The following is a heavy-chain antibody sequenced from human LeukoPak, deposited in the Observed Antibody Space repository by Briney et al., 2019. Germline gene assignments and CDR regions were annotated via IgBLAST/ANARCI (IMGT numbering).Heavy chain of an antibody. D-gene: IGHD5-12*01. Sequence: GASVKVSCKASGYTFTDYYMHWVRQAPGQGPEWMAWIHPNSGNTNYAQKLQGRVTVTRDTSVSTAYMELSGLQSNDTAVYYCARLRGAYEPFDYWGQGTLVTVSS. CDR1: GYTFTDYY. J-gene: IGHJ4*02. V-gene: IGHV1-2*02. CDR3: ARLRGAYEPFDY. CDR2: IHPNSGNT.